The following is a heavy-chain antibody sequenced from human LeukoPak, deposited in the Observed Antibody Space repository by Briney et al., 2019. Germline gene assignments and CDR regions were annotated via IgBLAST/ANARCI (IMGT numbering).Heavy chain of an antibody. J-gene: IGHJ4*02. CDR2: IYTSGST. CDR3: ARRYCSGGSCYSGSYYFDY. V-gene: IGHV4-4*09. CDR1: GGSISSYY. D-gene: IGHD2-15*01. Sequence: SETLSLTCTVSGGSISSYYWSWIRQPPGKGLEWIGYIYTSGSTYYNPSLKSRVTISVDTSKNQFSLKLSSVTAADTAVYYCARRYCSGGSCYSGSYYFDYWGQGTLVTVSS.